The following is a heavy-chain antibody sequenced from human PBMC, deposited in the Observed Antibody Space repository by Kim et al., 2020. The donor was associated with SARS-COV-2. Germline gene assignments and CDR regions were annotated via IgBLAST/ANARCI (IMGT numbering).Heavy chain of an antibody. CDR3: AKDGSRRVNRFDY. CDR1: GFTFSSFG. Sequence: LSLTCAASGFTFSSFGMHWVRQAPGKGLDWVAVVSYDGNNKYHADSVKGRFTISRDNSKNTLYLQMNSLRAEDTAVYYCAKDGSRRVNRFDYLGQGT. J-gene: IGHJ4*02. V-gene: IGHV3-30*18. CDR2: VSYDGNNK. D-gene: IGHD6-13*01.